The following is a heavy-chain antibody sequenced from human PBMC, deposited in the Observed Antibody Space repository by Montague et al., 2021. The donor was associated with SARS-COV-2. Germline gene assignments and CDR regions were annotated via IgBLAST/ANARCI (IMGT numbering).Heavy chain of an antibody. CDR2: IYDSGGA. V-gene: IGHV4-59*01. J-gene: IGHJ4*02. D-gene: IGHD3-3*01. CDR1: GGSMSRYY. CDR3: ARRGTGNYEILDY. Sequence: SETLSLTCTISGGSMSRYYWTWIRQPPGKELEWIGSIYDSGGARYNPSLKSRVSISVDASKNQFSLRVTSVTAADTAVYFCARRGTGNYEILDYWGQGILVTVSS.